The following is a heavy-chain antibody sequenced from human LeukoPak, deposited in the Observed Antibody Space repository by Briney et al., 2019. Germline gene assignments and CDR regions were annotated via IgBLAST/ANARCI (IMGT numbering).Heavy chain of an antibody. CDR3: ARLTPPGYYDSSGYYYGHDAFDI. Sequence: SETLSLTCAVYGGSFSNYYWSWIRQPPGKGLEWIGEINHSGSTNYNPSLKSRVTISVDTSKNQFSLKLSSVTAADTAVYYCARLTPPGYYDSSGYYYGHDAFDIWGQGTMVTVSS. CDR1: GGSFSNYY. CDR2: INHSGST. V-gene: IGHV4-34*01. J-gene: IGHJ3*02. D-gene: IGHD3-22*01.